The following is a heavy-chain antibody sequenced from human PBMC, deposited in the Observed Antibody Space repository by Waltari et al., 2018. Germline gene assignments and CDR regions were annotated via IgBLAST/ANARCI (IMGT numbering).Heavy chain of an antibody. CDR2: IYYSGST. CDR1: GGSISSSSYY. CDR3: ARGRRWAAAGTSNGMDV. D-gene: IGHD6-13*01. J-gene: IGHJ6*02. V-gene: IGHV4-39*07. Sequence: QLQLQESGPGLVKPSETLSLTCPVSGGSISSSSYYCGWIRQPPGKGLEWIGSIYYSGSTYYNPSLKSRVTISVDTSKNQFSLKLSSVTAADTAVYYCARGRRWAAAGTSNGMDVWGQGTTVTVSS.